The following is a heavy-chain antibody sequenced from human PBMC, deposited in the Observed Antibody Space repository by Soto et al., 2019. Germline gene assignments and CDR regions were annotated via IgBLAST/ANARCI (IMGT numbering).Heavy chain of an antibody. V-gene: IGHV3-23*01. J-gene: IGHJ6*03. D-gene: IGHD2-15*01. Sequence: GESLKISCAASGFTFSSYAMSWVRQAPGKGLEWVSAISGNGGSTYYADSVKGRFTISRDNSKNMLYLQMHSLRAEDTAVYYCAKRGDVGIIMVVNFYYMGVWGKGTTVTVSS. CDR1: GFTFSSYA. CDR3: AKRGDVGIIMVVNFYYMGV. CDR2: ISGNGGST.